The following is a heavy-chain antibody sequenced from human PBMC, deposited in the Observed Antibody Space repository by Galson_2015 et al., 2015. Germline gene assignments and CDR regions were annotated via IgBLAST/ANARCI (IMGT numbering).Heavy chain of an antibody. CDR1: GFTFSSYG. Sequence: SLRLSCAASGFTFSSYGMHWVRQAPGKGLEWVAVIWYDGSNKYYANSVKGRFTISRDNSKNTLYLQMISLRAGDTGVCYCAREAAAGPNWFAPRGPGTQVRVCS. CDR2: IWYDGSNK. CDR3: AREAAAGPNWFAP. V-gene: IGHV3-33*01. D-gene: IGHD6-13*01. J-gene: IGHJ5*01.